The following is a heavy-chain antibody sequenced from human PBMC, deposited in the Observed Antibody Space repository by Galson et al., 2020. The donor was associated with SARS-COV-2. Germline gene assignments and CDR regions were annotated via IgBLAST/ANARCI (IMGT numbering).Heavy chain of an antibody. D-gene: IGHD1-26*01. V-gene: IGHV3-7*01. CDR2: VNQDESTK. Sequence: GGSLRLSCAASGFSFPNYWMTWVRQAPGKGLEWVANVNQDESTKNYVYSVRGRFTISRDNAKNSLFLQMNSLRVEDTAVYYCGRAMGGDEGIDPWGQGTQVTGSS. J-gene: IGHJ5*02. CDR1: GFSFPNYW. CDR3: GRAMGGDEGIDP.